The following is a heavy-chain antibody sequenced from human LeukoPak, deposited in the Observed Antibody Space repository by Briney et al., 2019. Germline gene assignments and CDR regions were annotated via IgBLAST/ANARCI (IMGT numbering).Heavy chain of an antibody. CDR1: GFTFSSYG. V-gene: IGHV3-23*01. CDR2: ISGSGGST. D-gene: IGHD3-10*01. CDR3: ARESRGLMDV. J-gene: IGHJ6*03. Sequence: PGGSLRLSCAASGFTFSSYGMSWVRQAPGKGLEWVSAISGSGGSTYYADFVKGRFTISRDNSKNTLYLQMNSLRAEDTAVYYCARESRGLMDVWGKGTTVTISS.